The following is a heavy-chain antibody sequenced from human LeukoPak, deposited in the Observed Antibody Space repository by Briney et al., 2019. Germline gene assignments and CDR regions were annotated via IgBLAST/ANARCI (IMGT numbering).Heavy chain of an antibody. V-gene: IGHV3-11*01. D-gene: IGHD5-12*01. CDR1: GFTFNDYY. Sequence: GGSLRLSCAASGFTFNDYYMSWIRQAPGKGLEWLSYINIGGTNTHYADSVKGRFTISRDNAKKSLYLEMNNLRAEDTAVYYCAKLIPYSGWPFDYWGQGTMVTVSS. J-gene: IGHJ4*02. CDR2: INIGGTNT. CDR3: AKLIPYSGWPFDY.